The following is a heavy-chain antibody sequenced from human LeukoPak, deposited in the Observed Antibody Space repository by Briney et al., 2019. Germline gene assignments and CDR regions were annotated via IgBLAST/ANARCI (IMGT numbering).Heavy chain of an antibody. CDR3: ARGSGYYSKSTRFDP. J-gene: IGHJ5*02. V-gene: IGHV1-18*01. Sequence: ASVKVSCKASGYTFTSYGISWVRQAPGQGLEWMGWISAYNGNTNYAQKLQGRVTMTRDTSTSTVYMELSSLRSEDTAVYYCARGSGYYSKSTRFDPWGQGTLVTVSS. D-gene: IGHD3-22*01. CDR1: GYTFTSYG. CDR2: ISAYNGNT.